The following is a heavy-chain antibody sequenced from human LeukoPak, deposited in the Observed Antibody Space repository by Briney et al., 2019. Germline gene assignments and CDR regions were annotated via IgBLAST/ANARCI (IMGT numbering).Heavy chain of an antibody. J-gene: IGHJ4*02. D-gene: IGHD1-1*01. CDR1: GFTFINYW. Sequence: PGGSLRLSCAASGFTFINYWMHWVRQAPGKGLMWVSRINVDGSSTYYADSVKGRFTISRDNAKNTLYLQMNSLRAEDTAVYYCARSSGPIVFDYWGQGTLVTVSS. CDR2: INVDGSST. V-gene: IGHV3-74*01. CDR3: ARSSGPIVFDY.